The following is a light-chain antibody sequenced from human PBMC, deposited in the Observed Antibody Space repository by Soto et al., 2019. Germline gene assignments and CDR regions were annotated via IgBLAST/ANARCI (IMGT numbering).Light chain of an antibody. J-gene: IGLJ1*01. CDR1: SSDLAIYNY. V-gene: IGLV2-14*01. CDR3: SSYTDSSNYV. CDR2: QVT. Sequence: QSALTQPASVSGSPGQSITISCTGTSSDLAIYNYVSWYQQQPGKAPKLMIYQVTNRPSGVSNRFSGSRSGNTASLTISGLQAEDEADYYCSSYTDSSNYVFETGTKVPS.